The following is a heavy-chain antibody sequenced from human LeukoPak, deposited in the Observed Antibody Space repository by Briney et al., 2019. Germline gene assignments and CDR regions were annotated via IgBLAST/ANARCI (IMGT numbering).Heavy chain of an antibody. Sequence: GASVKVSCTASGYTFTGYYMHWVRQAPGQGLEWMGWINPNSGGTNYAQKFQGRVTMTRDTSISTAYMELSRLRSDDTAVYYCARNIAPGIAVAGTDYWGQGTLVTVSS. D-gene: IGHD6-19*01. CDR3: ARNIAPGIAVAGTDY. J-gene: IGHJ4*02. V-gene: IGHV1-2*02. CDR2: INPNSGGT. CDR1: GYTFTGYY.